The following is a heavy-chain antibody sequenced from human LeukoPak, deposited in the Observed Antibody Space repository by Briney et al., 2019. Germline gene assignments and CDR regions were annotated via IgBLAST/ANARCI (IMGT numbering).Heavy chain of an antibody. CDR3: VGFEKDY. CDR2: ISSRSTTI. J-gene: IGHJ4*02. V-gene: IGHV3-48*02. CDR1: GFSFSSYT. Sequence: GGSLRLSCAASGFSFSSYTMSWVRQAPGKGLEWVPDISSRSTTIYYADSVKGRFTISRDNAKNSLYLQMNSLRDEDTAVYYCVGFEKDYWGQGTLVTVSS. D-gene: IGHD3-9*01.